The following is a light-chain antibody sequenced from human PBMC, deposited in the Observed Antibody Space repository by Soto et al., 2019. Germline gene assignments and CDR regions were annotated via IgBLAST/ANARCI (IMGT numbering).Light chain of an antibody. Sequence: EIVLTQSPGTLSLSPGERATLSCRASQSVTSIYLAWYQEKPGQAPRLLIDGATSSAAGIPDRFSGSGSGTDFTLTISGLEREDFAVFYSQRYGSSPRTCGQGTKVELK. CDR1: QSVTSIY. CDR2: GAT. J-gene: IGKJ1*01. V-gene: IGKV3-20*01. CDR3: QRYGSSPRT.